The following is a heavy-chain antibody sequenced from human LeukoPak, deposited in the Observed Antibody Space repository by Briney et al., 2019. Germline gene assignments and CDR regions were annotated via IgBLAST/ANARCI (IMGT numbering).Heavy chain of an antibody. CDR2: IYYTGST. J-gene: IGHJ4*02. D-gene: IGHD5-18*01. Sequence: TSETLSLTCTVSGGSICSSTYYWAWIRQPPGKGLEWIGGIYYTGSTYSTPSLKSRATISVDTSKNQFSLRLTFVTAADTAVYYCARLGDSAMVRYFDYWGQGTLVTVSS. CDR1: GGSICSSTYY. V-gene: IGHV4-39*01. CDR3: ARLGDSAMVRYFDY.